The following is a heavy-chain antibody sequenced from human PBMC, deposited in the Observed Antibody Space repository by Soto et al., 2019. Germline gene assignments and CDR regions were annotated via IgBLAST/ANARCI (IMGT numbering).Heavy chain of an antibody. J-gene: IGHJ6*02. Sequence: GESLKISCKGSGYSFTSYWIGWVRQMPGKDLEWMGIIYPGDSDTRYSPSFQGQVTISADKSISTAYLQWSSLKASDTAMYYCARIPQYCSGGSCYSGTYYYYYGMDVWGQGTTVTVSS. CDR3: ARIPQYCSGGSCYSGTYYYYYGMDV. CDR1: GYSFTSYW. V-gene: IGHV5-51*01. D-gene: IGHD2-15*01. CDR2: IYPGDSDT.